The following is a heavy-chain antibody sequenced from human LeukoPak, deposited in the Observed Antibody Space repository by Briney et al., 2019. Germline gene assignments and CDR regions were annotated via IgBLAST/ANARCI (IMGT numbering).Heavy chain of an antibody. D-gene: IGHD3-10*01. CDR3: VSGVSIWLGNAFDF. Sequence: GGSLRLSCAASGFIFSGYTMHWVRQTPGKGLQWVSRINTDGSSTSYADSVKGRFTISRDNAKNTLYLQLNSLRPEDTAVYYCVSGVSIWLGNAFDFWGQGTMVTVSS. V-gene: IGHV3-74*01. CDR2: INTDGSST. J-gene: IGHJ3*01. CDR1: GFIFSGYT.